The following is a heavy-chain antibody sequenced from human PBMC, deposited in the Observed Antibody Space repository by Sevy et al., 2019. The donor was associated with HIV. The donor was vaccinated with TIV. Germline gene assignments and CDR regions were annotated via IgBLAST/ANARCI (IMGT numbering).Heavy chain of an antibody. Sequence: GGSLRLSCAASGFTFSSYWMSWVRQAPGKGLEWVANIKQDGSEKYYVDSVKGRFTISRDNAKNSLYLQMNSLRAEDTAVYYWARVVLDDILTGYYYYYYGMDVWGQGTTVTVSS. D-gene: IGHD3-9*01. CDR1: GFTFSSYW. CDR3: ARVVLDDILTGYYYYYYGMDV. V-gene: IGHV3-7*01. CDR2: IKQDGSEK. J-gene: IGHJ6*02.